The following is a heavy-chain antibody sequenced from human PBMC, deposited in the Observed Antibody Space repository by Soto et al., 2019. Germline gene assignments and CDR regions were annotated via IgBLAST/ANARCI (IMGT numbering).Heavy chain of an antibody. CDR2: INTYNGNS. Sequence: QVQLVQSAAEVKKPGASVKVSCKASGYTLTNYAISWVRQAPGQGPEWMGWINTYNGNSNYAQKFQGRVTMTTNTDTNTAYMELRSLTSDHTAVYYCARDCTGGSCFCIYWGQGTLVTVSS. CDR3: ARDCTGGSCFCIY. CDR1: GYTLTNYA. J-gene: IGHJ4*02. V-gene: IGHV1-18*01. D-gene: IGHD2-15*01.